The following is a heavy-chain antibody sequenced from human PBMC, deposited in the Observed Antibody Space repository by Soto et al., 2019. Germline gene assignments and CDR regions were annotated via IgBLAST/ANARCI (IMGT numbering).Heavy chain of an antibody. CDR2: IYWDDDK. V-gene: IGHV2-5*02. D-gene: IGHD3-16*02. Sequence: QITLKESGPTLVKPTQTLTLTCTFSGFSLSTSGVGVGWIRQPPGKALEWLALIYWDDDKRYSPSLKSRLTNTKDTSKNQVVLTITNMDPVDTATYYCAHAITFGGVIVGPFDYWGQGTLVTVSS. J-gene: IGHJ4*02. CDR3: AHAITFGGVIVGPFDY. CDR1: GFSLSTSGVG.